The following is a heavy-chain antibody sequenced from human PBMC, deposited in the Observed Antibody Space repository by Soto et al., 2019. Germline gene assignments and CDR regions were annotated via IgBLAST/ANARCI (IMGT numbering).Heavy chain of an antibody. J-gene: IGHJ4*02. D-gene: IGHD4-17*01. V-gene: IGHV4-30-4*01. CDR1: GGSISSGDYY. Sequence: QVQLQESGPGLVKPSQTLSLTCTVSGGSISSGDYYWSWIRQPPGKGLEWIGYIYYSGSTYYNPSLQSRVTISVDTSKTQFSLKLSSVTAADTAVYYCASTNDYGAPGWDYWGQGTLVTVSS. CDR2: IYYSGST. CDR3: ASTNDYGAPGWDY.